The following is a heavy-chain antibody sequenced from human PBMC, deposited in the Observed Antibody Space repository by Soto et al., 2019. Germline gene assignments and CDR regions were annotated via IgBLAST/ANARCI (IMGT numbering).Heavy chain of an antibody. J-gene: IGHJ5*02. Sequence: ASVKVSCKASGYTFTGYYMHWVRQAPGQGLEWMGWINPNSGGTNYAQKFQGRVTMTRDTSISTAYMELSRLRSDDTAVYYCARTPTPQRWLQLGWFDPWGQGTLVTVSS. V-gene: IGHV1-2*02. CDR1: GYTFTGYY. CDR3: ARTPTPQRWLQLGWFDP. CDR2: INPNSGGT. D-gene: IGHD5-12*01.